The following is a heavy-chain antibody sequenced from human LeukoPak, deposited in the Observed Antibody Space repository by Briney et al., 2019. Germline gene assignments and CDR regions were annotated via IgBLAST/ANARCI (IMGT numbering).Heavy chain of an antibody. CDR2: ISWNSGSI. D-gene: IGHD3-3*01. J-gene: IGHJ4*02. CDR3: AKDISGFLEWYIDY. Sequence: GRSLRLSCAASGFTFGDYAMHWVRQAPGKGLEWVSGISWNSGSIGYADSVKGRFTISRDNAKNSLYLQMNSLRAEDTALYYCAKDISGFLEWYIDYWGQGTLVTVSS. V-gene: IGHV3-9*01. CDR1: GFTFGDYA.